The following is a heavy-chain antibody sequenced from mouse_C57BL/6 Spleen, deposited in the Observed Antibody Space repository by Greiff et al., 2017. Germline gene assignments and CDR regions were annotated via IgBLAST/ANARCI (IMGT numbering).Heavy chain of an antibody. V-gene: IGHV1-82*01. CDR3: ARSSTGTVDY. Sequence: VKLQESGPELVKPGASVKISCKASGYAFSSSWMNWVKQRPGKGLEWIGRIYPGDGDTNYNGKFKGKATLTADKSSSTAYMQLSSLTSEDSAVYFCARSSTGTVDYWGQGTTLTVSS. J-gene: IGHJ2*01. D-gene: IGHD4-1*02. CDR1: GYAFSSSW. CDR2: IYPGDGDT.